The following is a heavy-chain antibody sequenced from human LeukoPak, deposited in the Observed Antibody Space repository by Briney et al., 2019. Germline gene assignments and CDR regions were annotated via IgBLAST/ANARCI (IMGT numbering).Heavy chain of an antibody. J-gene: IGHJ1*01. CDR1: GDSISGYY. CDR2: IYNSGST. D-gene: IGHD3-22*01. CDR3: VETPNYYYDSSGYLR. Sequence: NPSETLSLTCTVSGDSISGYYWSWIRQPPGKGLEWIGYIYNSGSTNYNPSLKSRVTISVDTSKNQFSLKLISVTAADTAVYYCVETPNYYYDSSGYLRWGQGTLVTVSS. V-gene: IGHV4-59*12.